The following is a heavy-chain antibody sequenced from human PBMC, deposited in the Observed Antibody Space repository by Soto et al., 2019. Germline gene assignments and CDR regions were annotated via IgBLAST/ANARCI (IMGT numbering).Heavy chain of an antibody. V-gene: IGHV1-18*01. D-gene: IGHD3-22*01. Sequence: QVQLVQSGAEVKKPGASVKVSCKASGHTFTSYGISWVRQAPGQGLEWMGWISAYNGNTNYAQKLQGRVTMTTDTSTSTAYMELRSLRSDDTAVYYCARGPPSYYDSSGYYKYFDYWGQGTLVTVSS. CDR2: ISAYNGNT. CDR3: ARGPPSYYDSSGYYKYFDY. CDR1: GHTFTSYG. J-gene: IGHJ4*02.